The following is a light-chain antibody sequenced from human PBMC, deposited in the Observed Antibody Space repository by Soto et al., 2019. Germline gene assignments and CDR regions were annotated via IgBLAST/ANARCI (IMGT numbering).Light chain of an antibody. CDR3: VTWDDSRKGV. CDR1: SSNIESHT. J-gene: IGLJ1*01. Sequence: QSVVTQPPSASGTPGQRITISCSGSSSNIESHTVNWFQQVPGAAPKLLIKTNNQRPSGVPDRFSGSKSGASASLAISGLQPEDEATYYCVTWDDSRKGVFGTGTKLTVL. V-gene: IGLV1-44*01. CDR2: TNN.